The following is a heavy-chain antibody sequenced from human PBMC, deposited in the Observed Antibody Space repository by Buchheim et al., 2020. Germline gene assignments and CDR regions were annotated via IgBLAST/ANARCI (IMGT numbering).Heavy chain of an antibody. CDR2: INHSGST. D-gene: IGHD2-2*01. CDR3: ARGYGSSTSCSNWFDP. J-gene: IGHJ5*02. V-gene: IGHV4-34*01. CDR1: GGSFSGYY. Sequence: QVQLQQWGAGLLKPSETLSLTCAVYGGSFSGYYWSWIRQPPGKGLEWIGEINHSGSTNYNPSLKSRVTISVETSKNQFSLKLSSVTAADTAVYYCARGYGSSTSCSNWFDPWGQGTL.